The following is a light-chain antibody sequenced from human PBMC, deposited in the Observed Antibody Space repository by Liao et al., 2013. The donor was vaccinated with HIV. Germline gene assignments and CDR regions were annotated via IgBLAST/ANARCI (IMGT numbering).Light chain of an antibody. CDR3: QVWDTGSAHRVV. CDR2: YNS. V-gene: IGLV3-21*01. CDR1: NIGTKS. Sequence: SYVLTQPPSVSVAPGKTARISCGGNNIGTKSVHWYQQKPGQAPVLVIYYNSDRPSGIPARFLGSNSGNTATLTISRVEAGDEADYYCQVWDTGSAHRVVFGGGTKLTVL. J-gene: IGLJ2*01.